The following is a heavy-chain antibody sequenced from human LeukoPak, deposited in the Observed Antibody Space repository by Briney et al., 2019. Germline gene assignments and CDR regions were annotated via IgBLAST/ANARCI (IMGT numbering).Heavy chain of an antibody. Sequence: ASVKVSCKASGYTSTGPYIHWMRQAPGQGLEWMGWINPNSGGAKYAQKFQGRVTLTRDTSTSTVYMELSGLRADDTAAYYCARVEYCTKGVCINFDLWGQGTLVTVSS. V-gene: IGHV1-2*02. CDR2: INPNSGGA. CDR1: GYTSTGPY. CDR3: ARVEYCTKGVCINFDL. D-gene: IGHD2-8*01. J-gene: IGHJ4*02.